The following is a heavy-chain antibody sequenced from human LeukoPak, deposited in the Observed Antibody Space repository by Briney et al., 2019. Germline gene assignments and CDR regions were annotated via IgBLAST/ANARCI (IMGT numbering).Heavy chain of an antibody. CDR3: ARGGLEWLLKNWFDP. Sequence: ASVKVFCKASGYTFTSYGISWVRQAPGQGLEWMGWISAYNGNTNYAQKLQGRVTMTTDTSTSTAYMELRSLRSDDTAVYYCARGGLEWLLKNWFDPWGQGTLVTVSS. J-gene: IGHJ5*02. CDR2: ISAYNGNT. V-gene: IGHV1-18*01. CDR1: GYTFTSYG. D-gene: IGHD3-3*01.